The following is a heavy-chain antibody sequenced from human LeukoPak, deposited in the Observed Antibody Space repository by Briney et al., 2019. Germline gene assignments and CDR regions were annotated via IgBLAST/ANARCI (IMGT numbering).Heavy chain of an antibody. CDR1: GFTFSSYA. D-gene: IGHD6-19*01. V-gene: IGHV3-30*04. Sequence: PGRSLRLSCAASGFTFSSYAMHWVRQAPGKGLEWVAVISYDGSNKYYADSVKGRFTISRDNSKNTLYLQMNSLRAEDTAVYYCANPSGSSGWYRYYFDYWGQGTLVTVSS. CDR2: ISYDGSNK. CDR3: ANPSGSSGWYRYYFDY. J-gene: IGHJ4*02.